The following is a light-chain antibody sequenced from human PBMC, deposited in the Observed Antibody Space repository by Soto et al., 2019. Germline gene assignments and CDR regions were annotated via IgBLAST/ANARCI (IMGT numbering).Light chain of an antibody. V-gene: IGKV1-39*01. CDR2: AAS. CDR1: QTISHF. CDR3: QQSYNNPRT. J-gene: IGKJ2*01. Sequence: DIQMTQSTSSLSASVGDSVTITCRASQTISHFLNWYQQKPGKAPKLLIYAASTLESGVPSRFSGSASGTDFTLTISSLLPEAFATYYCQQSYNNPRTFGQGTILEIK.